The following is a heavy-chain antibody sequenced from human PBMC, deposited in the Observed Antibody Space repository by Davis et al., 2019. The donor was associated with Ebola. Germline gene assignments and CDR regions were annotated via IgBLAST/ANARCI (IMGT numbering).Heavy chain of an antibody. Sequence: GSLKISCAASGFNFRTYSMNCVRQAPGKGLEWISHINHDSTAIYYADSVRGRFTISRDNAKNSLYLQMNSLRDEDTALYYCARDFRYSSDYWGQGTLVTVSS. J-gene: IGHJ4*02. D-gene: IGHD6-13*01. CDR1: GFNFRTYS. CDR3: ARDFRYSSDY. V-gene: IGHV3-48*02. CDR2: INHDSTAI.